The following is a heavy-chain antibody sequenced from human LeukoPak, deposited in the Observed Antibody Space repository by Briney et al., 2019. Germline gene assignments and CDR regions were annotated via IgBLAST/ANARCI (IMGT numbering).Heavy chain of an antibody. J-gene: IGHJ4*02. D-gene: IGHD2-8*01. Sequence: PGGSLRLSCAASGFTFSNFAMSWVRLAPGKGLEWVSVITSNGGHTYYADSVKGRFTISRDSSKNTLYLQMNSLRAEDTAVYYCTKDKEDIVLMVFALSGYYFDYWGQGTLVTVSP. CDR3: TKDKEDIVLMVFALSGYYFDY. CDR2: ITSNGGHT. CDR1: GFTFSNFA. V-gene: IGHV3-23*01.